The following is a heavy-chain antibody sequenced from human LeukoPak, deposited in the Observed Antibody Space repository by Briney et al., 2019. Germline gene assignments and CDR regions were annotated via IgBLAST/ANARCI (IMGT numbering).Heavy chain of an antibody. V-gene: IGHV3-74*01. J-gene: IGHJ4*02. Sequence: GGSLRLSCAASGFTFSTYWMHWVRQAPGKGLVWVSRIKNDDSSTSYADSVKGRFTISRDNSKNTLYLQMNSLRAEDTAVYYCAREEDEQQLVVDYWGQGTLVTVSS. D-gene: IGHD6-13*01. CDR3: AREEDEQQLVVDY. CDR1: GFTFSTYW. CDR2: IKNDDSST.